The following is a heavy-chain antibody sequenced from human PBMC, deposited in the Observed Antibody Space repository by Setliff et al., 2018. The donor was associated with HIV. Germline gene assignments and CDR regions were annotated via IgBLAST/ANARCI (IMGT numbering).Heavy chain of an antibody. Sequence: ASVKVSCKASGYSFTSYGLSWVRQAPGQGLEWMGSITTYNGGTNYAQKFQGRVTMTTDTSTSTAYMELRSLRSDDTAVYYCTRGGYSGAFLDAFDIWGQGTMDTVSS. CDR3: TRGGYSGAFLDAFDI. D-gene: IGHD1-26*01. CDR1: GYSFTSYG. V-gene: IGHV1-18*01. J-gene: IGHJ3*02. CDR2: ITTYNGGT.